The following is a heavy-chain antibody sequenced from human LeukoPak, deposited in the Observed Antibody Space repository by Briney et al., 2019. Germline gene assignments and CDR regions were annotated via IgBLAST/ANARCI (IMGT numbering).Heavy chain of an antibody. CDR3: ARATGGAAAADFDP. CDR1: GGSISSPGYY. Sequence: PSETLSLTCTAPGGSISSPGYYWTWIRQPPGKGLERVGFIYYSGTTYYNPSLKSRVFISLNTSQNQVSLQLSSVTAADTAVYYCARATGGAAAADFDPWGQGTLVTVSS. CDR2: IYYSGTT. D-gene: IGHD6-13*01. V-gene: IGHV4-31*03. J-gene: IGHJ5*02.